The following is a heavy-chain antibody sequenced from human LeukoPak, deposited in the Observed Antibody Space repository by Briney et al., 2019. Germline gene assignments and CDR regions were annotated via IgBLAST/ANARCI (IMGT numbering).Heavy chain of an antibody. J-gene: IGHJ4*02. V-gene: IGHV3-30*02. CDR3: ARATVVTPTTDY. Sequence: GGSLRLSCAASGFTFSSFGMHWVRQAPGKGLEWVAFIRYDGSIKHYADSVKGRFTISRDNSKNTLYLQMNSLRAEDTAVYYCARATVVTPTTDYWGQGTLVTVSS. D-gene: IGHD4-23*01. CDR2: IRYDGSIK. CDR1: GFTFSSFG.